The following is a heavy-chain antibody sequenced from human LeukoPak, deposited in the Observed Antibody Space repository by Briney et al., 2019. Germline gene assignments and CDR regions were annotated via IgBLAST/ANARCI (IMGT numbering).Heavy chain of an antibody. V-gene: IGHV4-34*01. CDR3: ARGFRPYCSSTSCRYHYFDY. CDR1: GGSFSGYY. D-gene: IGHD2-2*01. Sequence: SETLSLTCAVYGGSFSGYYWSWIRQPPGKGLEWIGEINHSGSTNYNPSLKSRVTISVDTSKNQFSLKLSSVTAADTAVYYCARGFRPYCSSTSCRYHYFDYWGQGTLVTVSS. CDR2: INHSGST. J-gene: IGHJ4*02.